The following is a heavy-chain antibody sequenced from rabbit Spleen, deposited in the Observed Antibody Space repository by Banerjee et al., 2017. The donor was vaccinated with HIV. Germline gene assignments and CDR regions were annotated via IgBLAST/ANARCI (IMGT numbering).Heavy chain of an antibody. V-gene: IGHV1S45*01. J-gene: IGHJ4*01. CDR2: IYISGGST. CDR3: ARDVDTIYFRFSL. CDR1: GFSFSDGDV. Sequence: QEQLEESGGGLVKPEGSLTLTCKASGFSFSDGDVMCWVRQAPGKGLEWIACIYISGGSTYYASWAKGRFTISETSSTTVTLQMTSLTAADTATYFCARDVDTIYFRFSLWGPGTLVTVS. D-gene: IGHD1-1*01.